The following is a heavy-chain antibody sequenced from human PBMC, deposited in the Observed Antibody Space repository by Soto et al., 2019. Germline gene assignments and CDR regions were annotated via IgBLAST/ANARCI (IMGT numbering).Heavy chain of an antibody. V-gene: IGHV4-4*07. J-gene: IGHJ5*02. D-gene: IGHD2-15*01. CDR2: IYTSGTT. CDR1: GGSITTYY. Sequence: SETLSLTCTVSGGSITTYYWSWIRQPAGKGLEWIGRIYTSGTTNYNPSLRSRVTISVDTSKNQFSLKLSSVTAADTAVYYCARYLVAVDWFDPWGQGTLVTVSS. CDR3: ARYLVAVDWFDP.